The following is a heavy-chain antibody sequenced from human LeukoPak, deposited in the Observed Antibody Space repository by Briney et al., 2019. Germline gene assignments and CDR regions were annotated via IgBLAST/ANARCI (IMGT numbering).Heavy chain of an antibody. Sequence: PSETLSLTCTVSGCSISSGGYYWSWIRQHPGKGLEWIGYIYYSGSTYYNPSLKSRVTTSVDTSKNQFSLKMSSVTAADTAVYYCARCRVHCSSTSCYGNWFDPWGQGTLVTVSS. CDR1: GCSISSGGYY. J-gene: IGHJ5*02. CDR2: IYYSGST. V-gene: IGHV4-31*03. CDR3: ARCRVHCSSTSCYGNWFDP. D-gene: IGHD2-2*01.